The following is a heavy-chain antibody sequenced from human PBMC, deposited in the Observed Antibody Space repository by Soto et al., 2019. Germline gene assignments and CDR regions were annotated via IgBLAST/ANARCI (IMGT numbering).Heavy chain of an antibody. CDR3: AKMFRDGYFDSFYYGMDV. CDR2: ISYDGSNK. CDR1: GFIFSSYG. Sequence: GGSLRLSCAASGFIFSSYGMHWVRQAPGKGLEWVAVISYDGSNKYYADSVKGRFTISRDNSKNTLYLQMNSLRAEDTAVYYCAKMFRDGYFDSFYYGMDVWGQGTTVTVSS. D-gene: IGHD3-9*01. V-gene: IGHV3-30*18. J-gene: IGHJ6*02.